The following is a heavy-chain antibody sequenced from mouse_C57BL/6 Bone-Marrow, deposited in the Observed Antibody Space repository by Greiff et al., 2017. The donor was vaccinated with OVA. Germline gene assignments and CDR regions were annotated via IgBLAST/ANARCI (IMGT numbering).Heavy chain of an antibody. CDR2: ISDGGSYT. Sequence: EVKLMESGGGLVKPGGSLKLSCAASGFTFSSYAMSWVRQTPEKRLEWVATISDGGSYTYYPDNVKGRFTISRDNAKNNLYLQISHLKSEDTAMYYCAREGGYGDYWGQGTTLTVSS. J-gene: IGHJ2*01. D-gene: IGHD3-1*01. CDR3: AREGGYGDY. CDR1: GFTFSSYA. V-gene: IGHV5-4*01.